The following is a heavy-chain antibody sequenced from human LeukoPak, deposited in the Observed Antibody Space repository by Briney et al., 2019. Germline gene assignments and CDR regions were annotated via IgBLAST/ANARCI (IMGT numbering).Heavy chain of an antibody. CDR3: ARDIDYSKGWFDP. Sequence: ASVKVSCKASGYTFTSYDINWVRQATGQGLEWMGWMNPNSGNTGYAQKFQGRVTMTRNTSISTAYMELSSLRSEDTAVYYCARDIDYSKGWFDPWGQGTLVTVSS. CDR1: GYTFTSYD. D-gene: IGHD4-11*01. J-gene: IGHJ5*02. CDR2: MNPNSGNT. V-gene: IGHV1-8*01.